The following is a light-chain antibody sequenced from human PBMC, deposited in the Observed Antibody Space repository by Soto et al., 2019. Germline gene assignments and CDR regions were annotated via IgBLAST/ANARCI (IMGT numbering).Light chain of an antibody. J-gene: IGKJ2*01. Sequence: EIMLTQSPGTLSLSPGERATLSCRASQSISTNSLAWYQHKPGQAPRLLIYATSTSATGIPDRFSGSGSGTDCTLTISRLEPEDFAVYYCQRNSFGQGTRLEFK. CDR3: QRNS. CDR2: ATS. CDR1: QSISTNS. V-gene: IGKV3-20*01.